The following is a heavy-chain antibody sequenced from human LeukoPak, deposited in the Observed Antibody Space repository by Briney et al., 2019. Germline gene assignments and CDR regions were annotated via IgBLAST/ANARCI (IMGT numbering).Heavy chain of an antibody. CDR3: VKVGSGWSFDY. D-gene: IGHD6-19*01. J-gene: IGHJ4*02. CDR1: GFTFSSYS. Sequence: GGSLRLSCAASGFTFSSYSMTWVRQATGKGLEWVSVISSSGGATDYAGSVKGRFTISRDNSKNTLYLQMSSLRAEDAAVYYCVKVGSGWSFDYWGQGTLVTVSS. V-gene: IGHV3-23*01. CDR2: ISSSGGAT.